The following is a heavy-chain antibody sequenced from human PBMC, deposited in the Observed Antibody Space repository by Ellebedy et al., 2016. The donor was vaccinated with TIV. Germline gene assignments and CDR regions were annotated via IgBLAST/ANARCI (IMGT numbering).Heavy chain of an antibody. Sequence: SETLSLTCTVSGYSISSGYSWSWIRQPPGKGLEWIGYIYYSGSTNYNPSLKSRVTISVDTSKNQLSLKLSSVTAADTAVYYCARETGTDNDYWGQGTLVTVSS. V-gene: IGHV4-61*01. CDR1: GYSISSGYS. D-gene: IGHD1-1*01. CDR2: IYYSGST. CDR3: ARETGTDNDY. J-gene: IGHJ4*02.